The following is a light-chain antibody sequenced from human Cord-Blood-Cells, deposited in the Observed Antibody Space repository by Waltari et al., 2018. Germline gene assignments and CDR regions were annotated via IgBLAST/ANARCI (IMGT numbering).Light chain of an antibody. CDR1: QSVLYSSNNKNY. CDR2: WAS. Sequence: DIVMTQSPDSLAVSLGEGATINCKSSQSVLYSSNNKNYLAWYQQKPGQPPKLLIYWASTRESGVPDRFSGSGSGTDFTLTISSLQAEDVAVYYFQQYYSTPLTFGGGTKVEIK. V-gene: IGKV4-1*01. CDR3: QQYYSTPLT. J-gene: IGKJ4*01.